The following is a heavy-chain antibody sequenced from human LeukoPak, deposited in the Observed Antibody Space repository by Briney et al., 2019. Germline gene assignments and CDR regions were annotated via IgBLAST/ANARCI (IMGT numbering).Heavy chain of an antibody. Sequence: ASVKVSCKASGYTFTGYYMHWVRQAPGQGLEWMGWINPNSGGTNYAQKFQGRVTMTRDTSISTAYMELSRLRSDDTAVYYRARDYDSSGDFDYWGQGTLVTVSS. V-gene: IGHV1-2*02. CDR1: GYTFTGYY. J-gene: IGHJ4*02. CDR3: ARDYDSSGDFDY. D-gene: IGHD3-22*01. CDR2: INPNSGGT.